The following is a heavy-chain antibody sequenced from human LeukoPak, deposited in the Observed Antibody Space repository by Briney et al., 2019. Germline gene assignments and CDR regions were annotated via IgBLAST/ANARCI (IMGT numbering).Heavy chain of an antibody. CDR2: IYYSGST. CDR1: GGSISSYY. CDR3: ARDMDYYDSSGPIDY. J-gene: IGHJ4*02. Sequence: SETLSLTCTVSGGSISSYYWSWIRQPPGKGLEWIGYIYYSGSTNYNPSLKSRVTISVDTSKNQFSLKLSSVTAADTAVYYCARDMDYYDSSGPIDYWGQGTLVTVSS. V-gene: IGHV4-59*01. D-gene: IGHD3-22*01.